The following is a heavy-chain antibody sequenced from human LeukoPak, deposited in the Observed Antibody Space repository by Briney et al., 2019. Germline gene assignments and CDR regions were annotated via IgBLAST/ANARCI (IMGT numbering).Heavy chain of an antibody. CDR2: ISYSETT. CDR3: AKSRLGTDTSTVHSFAY. D-gene: IGHD4-11*01. J-gene: IGHJ4*02. CDR1: GGSFSGYY. V-gene: IGHV4-34*01. Sequence: KTSETLSLTCAVYGGSFSGYYWGWIRQPPGKGLEWIGSISYSETTHYNPSLKSRVTISVDTSKNHFSLKLSSVTAADTAVYYCAKSRLGTDTSTVHSFAYWGQGILVTVSS.